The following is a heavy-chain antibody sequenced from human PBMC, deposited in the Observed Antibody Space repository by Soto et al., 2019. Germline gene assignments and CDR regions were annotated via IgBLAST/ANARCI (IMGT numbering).Heavy chain of an antibody. D-gene: IGHD6-13*01. CDR3: ARGLYISSWSQNWFDP. CDR2: IIPIFGTA. J-gene: IGHJ5*02. Sequence: QVQLVQSGAEVKKPGSSVKVSCKASGGTFSSYAISWVRQAPGQGLEWMGGIIPIFGTANYAQKFQGRVTIPADESTSTAYMELRSLRAEYTAVYYCARGLYISSWSQNWFDPWGQGTLVTVSS. V-gene: IGHV1-69*12. CDR1: GGTFSSYA.